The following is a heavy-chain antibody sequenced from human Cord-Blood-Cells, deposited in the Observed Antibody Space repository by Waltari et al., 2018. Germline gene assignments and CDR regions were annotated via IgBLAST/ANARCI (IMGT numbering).Heavy chain of an antibody. V-gene: IGHV4-59*01. CDR3: ARVTQGWSWGWGYFDY. CDR1: GGSISSYY. D-gene: IGHD7-27*01. J-gene: IGHJ4*02. Sequence: QVQLQESGPGLVKPSETLSLTCTVSGGSISSYYWSWLRPPPGKGLEWIGYIYYSGSTNYNPSLKSRVTISVDTSKNQFSLKLSSVTAADTAVYYCARVTQGWSWGWGYFDYWGQGTLVTVSS. CDR2: IYYSGST.